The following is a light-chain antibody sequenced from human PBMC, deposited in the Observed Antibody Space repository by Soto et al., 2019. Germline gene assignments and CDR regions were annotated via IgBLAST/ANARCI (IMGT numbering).Light chain of an antibody. Sequence: DIHLTQSPSSLSASVGDRVTITCRASQAITNNLAWYQQKPGNPPRLLIYEESTLHSGVPSRFSGRKVGTQFILTIDSLQPEDFATYYCQQARTFGQGTKVDIK. CDR1: QAITNN. CDR3: QQART. V-gene: IGKV1-9*01. CDR2: EES. J-gene: IGKJ1*01.